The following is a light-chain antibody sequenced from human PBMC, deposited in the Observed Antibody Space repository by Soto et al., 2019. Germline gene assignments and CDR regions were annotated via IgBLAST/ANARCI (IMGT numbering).Light chain of an antibody. J-gene: IGKJ1*01. Sequence: EIVLTQSPATLSLSPGERATLSCRASQSVSSSYLAWYQQKPGQAPRLLIYGASSRATGIPDRFSGSGSGTDFTLTISRLEPEDFAVYYCQQYGSSPCTFGQGTKVDIK. CDR1: QSVSSSY. V-gene: IGKV3-20*01. CDR3: QQYGSSPCT. CDR2: GAS.